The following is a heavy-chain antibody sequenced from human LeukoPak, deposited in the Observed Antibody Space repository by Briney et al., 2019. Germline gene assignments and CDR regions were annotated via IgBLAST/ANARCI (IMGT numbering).Heavy chain of an antibody. J-gene: IGHJ4*02. V-gene: IGHV1-69*04. Sequence: SVKVSCKASGGTFSSYAISWVRQAPGQGLEWMGRIIPILGIANHAQKFQGRVTITADKSTSTAYMELSSLRSEDTAVYYCARDLEATPFDYWGQGTLVTVSS. D-gene: IGHD5-24*01. CDR2: IIPILGIA. CDR3: ARDLEATPFDY. CDR1: GGTFSSYA.